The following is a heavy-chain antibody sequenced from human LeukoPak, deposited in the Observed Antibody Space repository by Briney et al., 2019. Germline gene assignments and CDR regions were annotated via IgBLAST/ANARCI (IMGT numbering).Heavy chain of an antibody. J-gene: IGHJ5*02. V-gene: IGHV1-2*02. CDR3: ARAGGRSWFDP. CDR1: GYSFTDKY. CDR2: INPNSGGT. Sequence: ASVKVSCKTSGYSFTDKYMHWVRQAPGQGLEWMGWINPNSGGTNYAQKLQGRVTMTTDTSMSTAYMELGRLTSDDTAVYYCARAGGRSWFDPWGQGTLVTVSS.